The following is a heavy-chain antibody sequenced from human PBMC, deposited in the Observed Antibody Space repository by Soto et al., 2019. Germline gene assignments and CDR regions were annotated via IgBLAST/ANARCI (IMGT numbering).Heavy chain of an antibody. D-gene: IGHD5-18*01. CDR1: GGSIGSGGYY. Sequence: SETLSLTCTVSGGSIGSGGYYWSWIRQHPGKGLEWIGYIYYSGSTYYNPSLKSRVTISVDTSKNQFSRKLSSVTAADTAVYYWARPGYSYGPNALLYWGQGTLVTVSS. CDR2: IYYSGST. J-gene: IGHJ4*02. CDR3: ARPGYSYGPNALLY. V-gene: IGHV4-31*03.